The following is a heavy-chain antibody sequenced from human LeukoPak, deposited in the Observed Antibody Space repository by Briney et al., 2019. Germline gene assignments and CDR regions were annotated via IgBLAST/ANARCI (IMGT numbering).Heavy chain of an antibody. CDR1: GGSISSSSYY. CDR3: ARHRYYNILTDNWFDP. Sequence: ASETLSLTCTVSGGSISSSSYYWGWIRQPPGKGLEWIGSMYHSGSTYYNPSLKSRVTTSVDTSKNQFSLELSSVTAADTAVHYCARHRYYNILTDNWFDPWGQGTLVTVSS. CDR2: MYHSGST. D-gene: IGHD3-9*01. V-gene: IGHV4-39*01. J-gene: IGHJ5*02.